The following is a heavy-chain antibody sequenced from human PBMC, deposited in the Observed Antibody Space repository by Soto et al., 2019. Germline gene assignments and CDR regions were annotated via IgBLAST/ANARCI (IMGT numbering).Heavy chain of an antibody. CDR3: AREALGYCSGGSCYSGGMDV. V-gene: IGHV3-21*06. D-gene: IGHD2-15*01. CDR2: ISSTTNYI. Sequence: GGSLRLSCAASGFTFTRYSMNWVRQAPGKGLEWVSSISSTTNYIYYGDSMKGRFTISRDNAKNFLYLEMNSLRAEDTAVYYCAREALGYCSGGSCYSGGMDVWGQGTTVTVSS. CDR1: GFTFTRYS. J-gene: IGHJ6*02.